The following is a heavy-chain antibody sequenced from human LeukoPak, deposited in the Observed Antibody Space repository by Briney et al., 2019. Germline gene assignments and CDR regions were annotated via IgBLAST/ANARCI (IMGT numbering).Heavy chain of an antibody. D-gene: IGHD3-22*01. CDR2: INPSGGST. Sequence: ASVKVSCKASGYTFTSYYMHWVRQAPGQGLEWMGIINPSGGSTSYAQKFQGRVTMTWDMSTSTVYMELSSLRSEDTAVYYCAREVYYDSSGYQGWFDPWGQGTLVTVSS. J-gene: IGHJ5*02. CDR1: GYTFTSYY. V-gene: IGHV1-46*01. CDR3: AREVYYDSSGYQGWFDP.